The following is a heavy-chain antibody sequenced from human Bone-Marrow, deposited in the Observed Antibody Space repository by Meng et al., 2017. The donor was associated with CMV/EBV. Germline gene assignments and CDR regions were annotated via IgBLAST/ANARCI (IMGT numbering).Heavy chain of an antibody. CDR2: IWYDGSNK. D-gene: IGHD2-8*01. CDR3: AKDGGVLMVYATYFDY. Sequence: GGSLRLSCAASGFTFSSYWMSWVRQAPGKGLEWVAVIWYDGSNKYYADSVKGRFTISRDNSKNTLYLQMNSLRAEDTAVYYCAKDGGVLMVYATYFDYWGQGTLVTVSS. J-gene: IGHJ4*02. V-gene: IGHV3-33*06. CDR1: GFTFSSYW.